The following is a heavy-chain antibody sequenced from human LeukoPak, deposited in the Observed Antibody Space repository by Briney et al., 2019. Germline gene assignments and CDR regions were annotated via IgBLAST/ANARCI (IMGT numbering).Heavy chain of an antibody. Sequence: SETLSLTCTVSGGSISSYYWSWIRRPPGKGLEWIGYIYYSGSTNYNPSLKSRVTISVDTSKNQFSLKLSSVTAADTAVYYCARQGSGYDPYWYFDLWGRGTLVTVSS. J-gene: IGHJ2*01. V-gene: IGHV4-59*01. CDR3: ARQGSGYDPYWYFDL. CDR1: GGSISSYY. D-gene: IGHD5-12*01. CDR2: IYYSGST.